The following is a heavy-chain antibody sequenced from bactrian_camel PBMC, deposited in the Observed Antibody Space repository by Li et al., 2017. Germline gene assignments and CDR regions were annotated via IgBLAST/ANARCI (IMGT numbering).Heavy chain of an antibody. V-gene: IGHV3S42*01. D-gene: IGHD8*01. Sequence: DVQLVESGGGSVQAGGSLRLTCVVSGGTFDSYCMGWFRQAPGKEREGVAVIDTSGDTTYPESVKGRFTVSRDNAKNTLYLQMINLKPEDSAIYYCAPGSLSRFRTATFYGLGPTSCINWGHWGPGTQVTVS. CDR1: GGTFDSYC. J-gene: IGHJ4*01. CDR3: APGSLSRFRTATFYGLGPTSCINWGH. CDR2: IDTSGDT.